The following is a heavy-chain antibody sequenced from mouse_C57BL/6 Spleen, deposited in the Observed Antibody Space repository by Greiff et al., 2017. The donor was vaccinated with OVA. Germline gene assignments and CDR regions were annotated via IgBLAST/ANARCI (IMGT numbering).Heavy chain of an antibody. CDR2: IYPGDGDT. D-gene: IGHD2-2*01. CDR3: ARGEDNGYDWYFDV. V-gene: IGHV1-82*01. Sequence: VKLQESGPELVKPGASVKISCKASGYAFSSSWMNWVKQRPGKGLEWIGRIYPGDGDTNYNGKFKGKATLTADKSSSTAYMQLSSLTSEDSAVYFCARGEDNGYDWYFDVWGTGTTVTVSS. CDR1: GYAFSSSW. J-gene: IGHJ1*03.